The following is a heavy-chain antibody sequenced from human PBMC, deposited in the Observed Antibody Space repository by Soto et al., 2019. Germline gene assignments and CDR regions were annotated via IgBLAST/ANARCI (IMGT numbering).Heavy chain of an antibody. J-gene: IGHJ4*02. CDR3: AKQGGSSGWWYFDY. CDR2: MSGSGAYI. CDR1: GFTFSSYA. D-gene: IGHD6-19*01. Sequence: EMQLLESGGGLVQPGGSLRLSCAAAGFTFSSYAMSWVRQAPGKGLEWVSAMSGSGAYIHYEDSVKGRFTISRDNSKNTLYLQMNSLRDEDTAVYYCAKQGGSSGWWYFDYWGQGTLVTVSS. V-gene: IGHV3-23*01.